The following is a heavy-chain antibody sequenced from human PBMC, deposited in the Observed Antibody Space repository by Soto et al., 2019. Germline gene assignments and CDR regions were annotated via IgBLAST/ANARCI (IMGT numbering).Heavy chain of an antibody. CDR1: GGSISSYY. Sequence: QVQLQESGPGLVKPSETLSLTCTVSGGSISSYYWSWIRQPPGKGLEWIGYIYYSGSTNYNPSLKSRVTISVDTSKNQFSLKLSSVTAADTAVYYCARRGSSSSEFYFDYWGQGTLVTVSS. CDR3: ARRGSSSSEFYFDY. CDR2: IYYSGST. V-gene: IGHV4-59*08. D-gene: IGHD6-6*01. J-gene: IGHJ4*02.